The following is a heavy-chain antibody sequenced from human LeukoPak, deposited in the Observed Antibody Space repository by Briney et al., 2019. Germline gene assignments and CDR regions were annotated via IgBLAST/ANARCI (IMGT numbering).Heavy chain of an antibody. CDR1: GFTFSRYW. J-gene: IGHJ3*01. D-gene: IGHD3-22*01. Sequence: PGGSLRLSCAASGFTFSRYWMHWVRQAPGKGLVWVSRINSDDSSTSYADSVKGRFTISRDNAKNTLFLQMNSLRAEDTAVYYCARGYYDSSGYYYDAFDFWGQGTMVTVSS. CDR2: INSDDSST. V-gene: IGHV3-74*01. CDR3: ARGYYDSSGYYYDAFDF.